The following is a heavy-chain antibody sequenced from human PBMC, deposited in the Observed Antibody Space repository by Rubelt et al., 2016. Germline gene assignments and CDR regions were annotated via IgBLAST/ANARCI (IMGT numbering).Heavy chain of an antibody. CDR3: VKGGGRQFHF. Sequence: EEQLLESGGGLVQPGGSLRLSCAASGFIFSNYAMRWVRQDTGKGLEWVSSLSTHGVDTYYAAYMRGRLTISRDNSKKTLSLQMNSLRVGDTALYYCVKGGGRQFHFWGQGTLVTVSS. CDR2: LSTHGVDT. D-gene: IGHD1-26*01. J-gene: IGHJ4*02. CDR1: GFIFSNYA. V-gene: IGHV3-23*01.